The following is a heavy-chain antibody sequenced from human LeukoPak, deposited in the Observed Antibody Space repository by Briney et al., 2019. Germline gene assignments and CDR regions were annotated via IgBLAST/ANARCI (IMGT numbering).Heavy chain of an antibody. J-gene: IGHJ4*02. CDR3: AKQLGYCSDGSCYFPY. Sequence: GGSLRLSCAASGLTFSSYAMSWVRQAPGKGLEWVSGLSGSGGSTYYADSVKGRFTISRDNSKNTLYLQMNSLRAEDTAVYYCAKQLGYCSDGSCYFPYWGQGTLVTVSS. V-gene: IGHV3-23*01. CDR1: GLTFSSYA. CDR2: LSGSGGST. D-gene: IGHD2-15*01.